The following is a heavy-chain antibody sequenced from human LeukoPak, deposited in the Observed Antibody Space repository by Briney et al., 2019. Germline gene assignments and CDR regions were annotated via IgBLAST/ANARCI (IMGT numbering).Heavy chain of an antibody. CDR3: ARVGGGWYSGPFDY. Sequence: PSETLSLSCTVSGGSISGSISSYYWNWIRQPPGKGLEWIGYIYYSGSTNYNPSLKSRVTISVDTSKNQFSLKLSSVTAADTAVYYCARVGGGWYSGPFDYWGQGTLVTVSS. CDR2: IYYSGST. J-gene: IGHJ4*02. V-gene: IGHV4-61*01. D-gene: IGHD6-19*01. CDR1: GGSISGSISSYY.